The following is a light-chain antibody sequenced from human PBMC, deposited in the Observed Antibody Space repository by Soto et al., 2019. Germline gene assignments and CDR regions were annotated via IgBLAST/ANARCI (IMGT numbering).Light chain of an antibody. Sequence: EIVMTQSPATLSVSPGERATLSCRASQSVSSNLAWYQQKPGQAPRLLIYRASTRATGSPARFSGSGSGTEFTLTISSLQSEDFAVYYCQQYNNWPKTFGQGTQLEIK. J-gene: IGKJ2*01. CDR2: RAS. CDR1: QSVSSN. V-gene: IGKV3-15*01. CDR3: QQYNNWPKT.